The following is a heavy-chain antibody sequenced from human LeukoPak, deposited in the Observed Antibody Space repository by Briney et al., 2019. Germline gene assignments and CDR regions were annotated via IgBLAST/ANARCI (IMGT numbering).Heavy chain of an antibody. D-gene: IGHD3-9*01. CDR1: GGSISSYY. CDR3: ARRRYDILTGFRYSFDY. Sequence: SETLSLTCTVSGGSISSYYWSWIRQPPGKGLEWIGYIYYSGSANYNPSLKDRVTISLDTSKNQFSLKLSSVTAADTAVYYCARRRYDILTGFRYSFDYWGQGTLVTVSS. CDR2: IYYSGSA. J-gene: IGHJ4*02. V-gene: IGHV4-59*08.